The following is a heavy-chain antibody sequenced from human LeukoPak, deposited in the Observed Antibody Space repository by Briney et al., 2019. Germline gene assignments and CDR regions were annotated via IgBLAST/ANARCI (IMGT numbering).Heavy chain of an antibody. J-gene: IGHJ4*02. CDR2: ISSSSSYI. D-gene: IGHD2-2*01. CDR1: GFTFSSYS. V-gene: IGHV3-21*01. CDR3: AKGASDIVVVTSIYYFDY. Sequence: GGSLRLSCAASGFTFSSYSMNWGRQAPGKGLEWVSFISSSSSYIYYADSVKGRFTISRDNAKKSLYLEMNRLRAEEQAVYYCAKGASDIVVVTSIYYFDYWGQGTLVTVSS.